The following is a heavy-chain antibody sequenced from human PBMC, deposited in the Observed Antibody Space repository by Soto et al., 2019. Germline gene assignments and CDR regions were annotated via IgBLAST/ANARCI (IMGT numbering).Heavy chain of an antibody. CDR1: GGSFSGYY. V-gene: IGHV4-34*01. CDR3: AKPGYYYDSSGYFDY. Sequence: SETLSLTCAVYGGSFSGYYWSWIRQPPGKGLEWIGEINHSGSTNYNPSLKSRVTISVDTSKNQFSLRAEDTAVYYCAKPGYYYDSSGYFDYWGQGTLVTVSS. D-gene: IGHD3-22*01. J-gene: IGHJ4*02. CDR2: INHSGST.